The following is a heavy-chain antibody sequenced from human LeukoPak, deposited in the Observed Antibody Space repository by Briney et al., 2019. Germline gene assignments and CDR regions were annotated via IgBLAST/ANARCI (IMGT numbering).Heavy chain of an antibody. Sequence: SETLSLTCAVYGGSFSGYYWSWIRQPPGKGLEWIGEINHSGSTNYNPSLKSRVTISVDTSKNQFSLKLSSVTAADTAVYYCARSPPRIFMVPGVPFDYWGQGTLVTVSS. D-gene: IGHD3-10*01. CDR1: GGSFSGYY. J-gene: IGHJ4*02. CDR2: INHSGST. CDR3: ARSPPRIFMVPGVPFDY. V-gene: IGHV4-34*01.